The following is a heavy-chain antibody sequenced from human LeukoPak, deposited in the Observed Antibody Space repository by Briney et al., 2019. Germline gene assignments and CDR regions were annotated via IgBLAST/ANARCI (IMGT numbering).Heavy chain of an antibody. V-gene: IGHV3-74*01. D-gene: IGHD6-13*01. CDR2: INSDGSST. CDR3: ARVLQQLARPSDY. CDR1: GFTFSSYW. Sequence: GGSLRLSCAASGFTFSSYWMHWVRQAPGKGLVWVSRINSDGSSTSYVDSVKGRFTISRDNAKNTLYLQMNSLRAEDTAVYYCARVLQQLARPSDYWGQGTLVTVSS. J-gene: IGHJ4*02.